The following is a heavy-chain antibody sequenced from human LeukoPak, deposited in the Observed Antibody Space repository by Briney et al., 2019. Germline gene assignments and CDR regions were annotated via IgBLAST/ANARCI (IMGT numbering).Heavy chain of an antibody. CDR3: ARNGGNSDVVD. CDR1: GGSITGTNW. Sequence: SETLSLTCVVSGGSITGTNWWTWVRQPPGKGLEWIGEVYHNGRTNYNSSLKSRVTISVDKSRNQFSLKLSSVTAADTAVYYCARNGGNSDVVDWGQGTLVTVSS. J-gene: IGHJ4*02. D-gene: IGHD4-23*01. V-gene: IGHV4-4*02. CDR2: VYHNGRT.